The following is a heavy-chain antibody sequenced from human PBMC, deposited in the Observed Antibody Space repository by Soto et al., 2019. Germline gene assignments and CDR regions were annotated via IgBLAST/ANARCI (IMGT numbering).Heavy chain of an antibody. CDR1: VFTFYNTW. D-gene: IGHD3-22*01. CDR3: ARDVWRRSYYDSSGFDY. CDR2: VKSKTDGGAT. Sequence: GSLRLCCTASVFTFYNTWISLVRQAPWKGLEWVVRVKSKTDGGATDYTAPVKGRFTISRDDSQNTLYLQMNSLQTDDTAVYYCARDVWRRSYYDSSGFDYWGQGTLVTVSS. V-gene: IGHV3-15*01. J-gene: IGHJ4*02.